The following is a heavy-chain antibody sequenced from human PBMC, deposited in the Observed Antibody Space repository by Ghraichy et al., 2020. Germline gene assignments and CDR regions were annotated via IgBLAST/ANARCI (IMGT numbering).Heavy chain of an antibody. CDR1: RFAFSSYS. CDR2: ISASYTK. V-gene: IGHV3-48*04. J-gene: IGHJ4*02. CDR3: VRVVGGNTYGALDY. D-gene: IGHD5-18*01. Sequence: GGSLRLSCAASRFAFSSYSMNWVRQAPGKGLEWVSYISASYTKYYSDSVRGRFTISRDNGKNSLYLQMNNLKAEDTAVYYCVRVVGGNTYGALDYWGQGALVTVSS.